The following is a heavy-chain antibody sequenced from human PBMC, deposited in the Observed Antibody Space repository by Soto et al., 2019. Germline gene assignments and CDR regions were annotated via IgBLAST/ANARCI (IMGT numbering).Heavy chain of an antibody. J-gene: IGHJ4*02. V-gene: IGHV3-30*18. CDR3: AKDRVGGTFYTPLAF. Sequence: SLILSCQASGFNFDNYGMHWVRQAPGKGLEWVAVITYDGSFQYYADSVKGRFTISRDNSKNTLSLHLNTLKPEDTAVYHCAKDRVGGTFYTPLAFWGPGTLVTVSS. CDR2: ITYDGSFQ. CDR1: GFNFDNYG. D-gene: IGHD1-7*01.